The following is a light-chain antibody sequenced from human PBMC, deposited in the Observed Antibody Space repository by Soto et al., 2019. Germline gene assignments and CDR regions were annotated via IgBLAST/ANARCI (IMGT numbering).Light chain of an antibody. V-gene: IGKV3-11*01. CDR3: QQRTNWPRSFT. CDR1: QSVSSY. CDR2: DTS. J-gene: IGKJ3*01. Sequence: EIVLTQSPATRSLSPGERATLSCRASQSVSSYLAWYQQKPGQAPRLLIYDTSKRATGIPARFSGSGSGTDFTLTISSLEPEDFSVYYCQQRTNWPRSFTFDPGTKVDIK.